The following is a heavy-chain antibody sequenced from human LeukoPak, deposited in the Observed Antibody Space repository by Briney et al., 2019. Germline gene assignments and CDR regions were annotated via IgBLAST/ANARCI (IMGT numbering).Heavy chain of an antibody. Sequence: SSETLSLTCTVSGGSINIYYWSWVRQPPGKGLEWVGDTHYSGDANYNPSLKSRVSISANTYKYQFSLKLTSMTTADTAAYYCAGRTGRNYYGMDVWGQGTTATVSS. CDR1: GGSINIYY. CDR3: AGRTGRNYYGMDV. V-gene: IGHV4-59*01. CDR2: THYSGDA. J-gene: IGHJ6*02. D-gene: IGHD3-10*01.